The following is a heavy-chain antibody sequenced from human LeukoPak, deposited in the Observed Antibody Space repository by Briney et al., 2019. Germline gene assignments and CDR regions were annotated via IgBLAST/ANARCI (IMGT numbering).Heavy chain of an antibody. CDR1: GGTFSSYA. J-gene: IGHJ4*02. CDR3: ARPDEDRGYSYGYNY. V-gene: IGHV1-69*13. Sequence: ASVKVSCKASGGTFSSYAISWVRQASGQGLEWMGGIIPIFGTANYAQKFQGRVTITADESTSTAYMELSSLRPEDTAVYYCARPDEDRGYSYGYNYWGQGTLVTVSS. D-gene: IGHD5-18*01. CDR2: IIPIFGTA.